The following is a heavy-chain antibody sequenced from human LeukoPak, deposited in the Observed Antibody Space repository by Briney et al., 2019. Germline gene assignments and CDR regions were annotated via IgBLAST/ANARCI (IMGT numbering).Heavy chain of an antibody. D-gene: IGHD3/OR15-3a*01. J-gene: IGHJ2*01. CDR1: GGSINSDY. CDR2: IYTTGST. CDR3: ARRDSSGWYFDL. Sequence: KPSETLSLTCTVSGGSINSDYWSWIRQPAGKGLEWIGRIYTTGSTNYNPSLMSRVTMSVDTSKNQFSLRLNSVTAADTAVYFCARRDSSGWYFDLWGRGTLVTVSS. V-gene: IGHV4-4*07.